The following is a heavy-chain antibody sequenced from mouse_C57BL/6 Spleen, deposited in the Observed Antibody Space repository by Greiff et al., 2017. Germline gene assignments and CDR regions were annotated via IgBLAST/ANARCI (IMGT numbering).Heavy chain of an antibody. CDR2: IDPSDSYT. D-gene: IGHD1-1*01. CDR1: GYTFTSYW. Sequence: QVQLQQPGAELVMPGASVKLSCKASGYTFTSYWMHWVKQRPGQGLEWIGEIDPSDSYTNYNQKFKGKSTLTVDKSSSTAYLQLSSLTSEDSAVYYCARKLRNYCAMDYWGQGTSVTVSS. V-gene: IGHV1-69*01. CDR3: ARKLRNYCAMDY. J-gene: IGHJ4*01.